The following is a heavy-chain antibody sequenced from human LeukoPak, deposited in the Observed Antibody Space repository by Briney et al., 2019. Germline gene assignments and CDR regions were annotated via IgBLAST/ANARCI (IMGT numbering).Heavy chain of an antibody. CDR3: ATSGYCTNGVCYYFDY. J-gene: IGHJ4*02. CDR1: GYTLTELS. V-gene: IGHV1-24*01. CDR2: FDPEDGET. Sequence: GASVKVSCTVSGYTLTELSMHWVRQAPGKGLEWMGGFDPEDGETIYAQKFQGRVTMTEDTSTDTAYMELSSLRSEDTAVYYCATSGYCTNGVCYYFDYWGQGTLVTVSS. D-gene: IGHD2-8*01.